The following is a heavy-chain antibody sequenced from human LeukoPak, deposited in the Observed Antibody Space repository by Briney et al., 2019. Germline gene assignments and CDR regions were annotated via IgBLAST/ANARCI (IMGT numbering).Heavy chain of an antibody. CDR2: INSEGSGI. CDR1: GLTFSNYW. CDR3: ARDPSSSPYRGYFQY. V-gene: IGHV3-74*01. Sequence: GGSLRLSCGASGLTFSNYWMHWVRQAPGKGLVWVSRINSEGSGIRDADSVKGRFTISRDNAQNTLYLQMSSLRAEDTAVYYCARDPSSSPYRGYFQYGGQGTLVTVSS. D-gene: IGHD6-13*01. J-gene: IGHJ1*01.